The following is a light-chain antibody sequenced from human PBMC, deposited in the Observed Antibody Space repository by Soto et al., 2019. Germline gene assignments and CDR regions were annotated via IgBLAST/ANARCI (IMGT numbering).Light chain of an antibody. CDR2: AAY. Sequence: EIQMTQSPSSLSASVGARVTIPCRASQDIRNDLGWYQQQPGTAPKRLINAAYNLPRGMPYRCTGSGSGTEFTLTISSLQPEDLATYYGLQHHGYPLSTFGGGTKVDIK. J-gene: IGKJ4*01. CDR1: QDIRND. CDR3: LQHHGYPLST. V-gene: IGKV1-17*01.